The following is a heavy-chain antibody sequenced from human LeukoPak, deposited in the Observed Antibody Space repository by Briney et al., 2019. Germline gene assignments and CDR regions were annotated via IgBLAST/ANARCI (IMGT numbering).Heavy chain of an antibody. Sequence: SETLSLTCTVSGGSISSYYWSWIRQPAGKGLEWIGRIYTSGSTNYNPSLKSRVTMSVDTSKNQFSLKLSSVTAADTAVYCCASLAYCGGDCYSTDAFDIWGQGTMVTVSS. V-gene: IGHV4-4*07. D-gene: IGHD2-21*02. J-gene: IGHJ3*02. CDR1: GGSISSYY. CDR3: ASLAYCGGDCYSTDAFDI. CDR2: IYTSGST.